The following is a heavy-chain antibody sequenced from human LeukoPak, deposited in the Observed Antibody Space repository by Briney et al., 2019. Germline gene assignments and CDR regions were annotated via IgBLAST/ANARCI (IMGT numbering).Heavy chain of an antibody. CDR2: IYYSGST. D-gene: IGHD3-10*01. CDR3: ARVGANYYYYYMDV. J-gene: IGHJ6*03. V-gene: IGHV4-59*11. CDR1: GGSISSHY. Sequence: PSETLSLTCTVSGGSISSHYWSWIRQPPGKGLEWIGYIYYSGSTNYNPSLKSRVTISVDTSKNQFSLKLSSVTAADTAVYYCARVGANYYYYYMDVWGKRTTVTVSS.